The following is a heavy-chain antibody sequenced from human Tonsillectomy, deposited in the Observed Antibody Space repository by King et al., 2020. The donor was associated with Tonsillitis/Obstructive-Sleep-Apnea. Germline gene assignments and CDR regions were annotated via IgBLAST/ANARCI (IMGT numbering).Heavy chain of an antibody. CDR2: ISYDGSNK. Sequence: VQLVESGGGVVQPGRSLRLSCAASGFTFSSYAMHWVRQAPGKGLEWVAVISYDGSNKYYADSVKGRFTISRDNSKNTLYLQMNSLRAEDTAVYYCASGRGDIVVVVAAILDTVTPDYWGQGTLVTVSS. J-gene: IGHJ4*02. CDR3: ASGRGDIVVVVAAILDTVTPDY. D-gene: IGHD2-15*01. V-gene: IGHV3-30*04. CDR1: GFTFSSYA.